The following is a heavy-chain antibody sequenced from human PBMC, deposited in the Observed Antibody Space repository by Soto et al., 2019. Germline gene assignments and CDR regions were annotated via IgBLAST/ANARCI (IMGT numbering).Heavy chain of an antibody. CDR2: ISAYNGNT. D-gene: IGHD6-13*01. Sequence: QVQLVQSGAEVKKPGASVKVSCKASGYTFTSYGISWVRQAPGQGLEWMGWISAYNGNTNYAQKLQGRVTMTSDAATSTAYMELRSLRSDGTAVYYCARERGGIAAAESYFDYWGKGTLVTVSS. CDR1: GYTFTSYG. J-gene: IGHJ4*02. CDR3: ARERGGIAAAESYFDY. V-gene: IGHV1-18*01.